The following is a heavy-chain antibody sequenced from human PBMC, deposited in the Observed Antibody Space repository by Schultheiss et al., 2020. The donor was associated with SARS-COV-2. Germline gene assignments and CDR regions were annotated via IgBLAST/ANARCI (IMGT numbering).Heavy chain of an antibody. Sequence: SETLSLTCAVSGGSFSDFYWSWIRQPPGKGLEWIGYIYYSGSTYYNPSLKSRVTISVDTSKNQFSLKLSSVTAADTAVYYCARVSFGITIFGVVHRGPWDWGQGTLVTVSS. CDR1: GGSFSDFY. CDR3: ARVSFGITIFGVVHRGPWD. D-gene: IGHD3-3*01. CDR2: IYYSGST. J-gene: IGHJ4*02. V-gene: IGHV4-30-4*08.